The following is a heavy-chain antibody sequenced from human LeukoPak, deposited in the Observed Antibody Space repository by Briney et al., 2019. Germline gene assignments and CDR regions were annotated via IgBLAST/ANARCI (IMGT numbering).Heavy chain of an antibody. V-gene: IGHV3-7*02. Sequence: GGSLRLSCAASGFTISTYWMSWVRQAPGKGLEWVANIKQDGSEKYYVDSVKGRFTVSRDNAKNSVFLQMNSLRAEDTAVYYCARCTVELWYHRGLGVWGRGTTVTVSS. CDR2: IKQDGSEK. CDR1: GFTISTYW. J-gene: IGHJ6*02. CDR3: ARCTVELWYHRGLGV. D-gene: IGHD2-21*01.